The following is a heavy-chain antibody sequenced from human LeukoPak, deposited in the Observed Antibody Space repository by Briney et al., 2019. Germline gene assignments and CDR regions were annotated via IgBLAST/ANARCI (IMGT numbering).Heavy chain of an antibody. CDR1: GYTFTSYG. CDR3: AIGYCSSTSCYTLGFFDY. Sequence: GASVKVSCKASGYTFTSYGISWVRQAPGQGLEWMGGIIPIFGTANYAQKFQGRVTITADESTSTAYMELSSLRSEDTAVYYCAIGYCSSTSCYTLGFFDYWGQGTLVTVSS. D-gene: IGHD2-2*02. CDR2: IIPIFGTA. V-gene: IGHV1-69*13. J-gene: IGHJ4*02.